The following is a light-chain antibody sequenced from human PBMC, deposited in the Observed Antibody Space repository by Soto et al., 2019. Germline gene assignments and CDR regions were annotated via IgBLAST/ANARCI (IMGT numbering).Light chain of an antibody. CDR2: AAS. CDR1: QSISTY. CDR3: QQSYRTPPEYN. V-gene: IGKV1-39*01. J-gene: IGKJ2*01. Sequence: DIQMTQSPSSLSASVGDRVTITCRTGQSISTYLHWYQQKPGKAPKLLIYAASNLQSGVPSRFSGSGSGTPFTLTINALQPEDSATYFCQQSYRTPPEYNFGRGTKLEI.